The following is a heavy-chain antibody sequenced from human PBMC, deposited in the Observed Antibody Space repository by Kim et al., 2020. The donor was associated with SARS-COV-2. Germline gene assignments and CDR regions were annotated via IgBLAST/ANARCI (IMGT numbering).Heavy chain of an antibody. D-gene: IGHD2-15*01. CDR2: IDSDGRRT. J-gene: IGHJ4*02. CDR1: RFTFSSYW. V-gene: IGHV3-74*01. Sequence: GGSLRLSCAASRFTFSSYWMSWVRQAPGKGLVWVSRIDSDGRRTSYADSVKGRFTISRDNTKNTLYLQMNSLRAEDTAVYYCARDLFGATAYWGQGTLVTVSS. CDR3: ARDLFGATAY.